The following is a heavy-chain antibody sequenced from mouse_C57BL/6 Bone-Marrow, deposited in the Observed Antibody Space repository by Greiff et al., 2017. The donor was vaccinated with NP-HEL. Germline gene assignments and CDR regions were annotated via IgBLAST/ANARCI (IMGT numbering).Heavy chain of an antibody. CDR1: GYTFTSYW. Sequence: QVQLQQPGAELVRPGSSVKLSCKASGYTFTSYWMHWVKQRPIQGLEWIGNIDPSDSETHYNQKFKDKATLTVDKSSSTAYMQLSSLTSEDSAVYYCARDSGSSPYWYFDVWGTGTTVTVSS. V-gene: IGHV1-52*01. D-gene: IGHD1-1*01. CDR3: ARDSGSSPYWYFDV. CDR2: IDPSDSET. J-gene: IGHJ1*03.